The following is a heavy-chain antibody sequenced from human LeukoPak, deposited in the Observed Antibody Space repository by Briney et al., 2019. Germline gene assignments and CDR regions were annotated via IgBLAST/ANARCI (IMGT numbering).Heavy chain of an antibody. J-gene: IGHJ4*02. CDR1: GFTFSTYA. D-gene: IGHD3-22*01. Sequence: GGSLRLSCAASGFTFSTYAMHWVRQAPGKGLEWVAVTSYDGSNSYYADSVKGRFTISRDNAENTLYLKMDSLRTEDTAVYYCAKQYRSRYYYDNSAYDYWGQGTLVTVSS. CDR2: TSYDGSNS. V-gene: IGHV3-30*18. CDR3: AKQYRSRYYYDNSAYDY.